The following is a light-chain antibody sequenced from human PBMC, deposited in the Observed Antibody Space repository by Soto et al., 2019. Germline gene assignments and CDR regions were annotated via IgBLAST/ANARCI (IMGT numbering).Light chain of an antibody. V-gene: IGLV1-40*01. Sequence: QSVLTQPPSVSGAPGQRVTISCTGSSSNIGAGFDVHWYQQLPGTAPKLLIYGNNNRPSGVPDRFSGSKSGTSASLAITGLQAEDEAHYYCQSYDSSLSGHVVFGGGTKVTVL. CDR1: SSNIGAGFD. J-gene: IGLJ2*01. CDR3: QSYDSSLSGHVV. CDR2: GNN.